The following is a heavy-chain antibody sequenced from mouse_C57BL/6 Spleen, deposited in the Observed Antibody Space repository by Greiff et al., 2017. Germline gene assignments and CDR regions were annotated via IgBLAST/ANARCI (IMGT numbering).Heavy chain of an antibody. D-gene: IGHD2-1*01. CDR2: IRSKSSNYAT. CDR1: GFTFNTYA. V-gene: IGHV10-3*01. J-gene: IGHJ2*01. CDR3: VRETLYGNYLYYFDY. Sequence: VQGVESGGGLVQPKGSLKLSCAASGFTFNTYAMHWVRQAPGKGLEWVARIRSKSSNYATYYADSVKDRFTISRDDSQSMLYLQMNNLKTEDTAMYSCVRETLYGNYLYYFDYGGQGTTLTVSS.